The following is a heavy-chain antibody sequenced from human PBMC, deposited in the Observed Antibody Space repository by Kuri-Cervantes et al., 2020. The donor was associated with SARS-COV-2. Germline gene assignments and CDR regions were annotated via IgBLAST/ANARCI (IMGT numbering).Heavy chain of an antibody. CDR3: ARGDYGYYDRYFQH. J-gene: IGHJ1*01. Sequence: GSLRLSCTVSGGSISSSSYYWGWIRQPPGKGLEWIGSIYYSGSTYYNPSLKSRVTISVDTSKNQFSLKLSSVTAADTAVYYCARGDYGYYDRYFQHWGQGTLVTVSS. CDR1: GGSISSSSYY. CDR2: IYYSGST. D-gene: IGHD4-17*01. V-gene: IGHV4-39*07.